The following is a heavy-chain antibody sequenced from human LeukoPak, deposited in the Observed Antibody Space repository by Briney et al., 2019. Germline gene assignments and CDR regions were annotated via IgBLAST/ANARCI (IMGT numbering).Heavy chain of an antibody. CDR3: AKGPRMDV. CDR1: GFTFSSYG. CDR2: ISYDGSNK. V-gene: IGHV3-30*18. J-gene: IGHJ6*02. Sequence: PGGSLRLSCAASGFTFSSYGMHWVRQAPGKGLEWVAVISYDGSNKYYADSVKGRFTISRDNSKNTLYLQMNSLRAEDTAVYYCAKGPRMDVWGQGTTVTVSS.